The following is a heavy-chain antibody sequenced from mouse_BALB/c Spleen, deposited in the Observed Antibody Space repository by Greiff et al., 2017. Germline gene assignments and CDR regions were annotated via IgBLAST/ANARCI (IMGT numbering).Heavy chain of an antibody. CDR1: GFNIKDTY. J-gene: IGHJ2*01. V-gene: IGHV14-3*02. Sequence: EVMLVESGAELVKPGASVKLSCTASGFNIKDTYMHWVKQRPEQGLEWIGRIDPANGNTKYDPKFQGKATITADTSSNTAYLQLSSLTSEDTAVYYCARSGYEGTYYFDYWGQGTTLTVSS. CDR2: IDPANGNT. D-gene: IGHD2-2*01. CDR3: ARSGYEGTYYFDY.